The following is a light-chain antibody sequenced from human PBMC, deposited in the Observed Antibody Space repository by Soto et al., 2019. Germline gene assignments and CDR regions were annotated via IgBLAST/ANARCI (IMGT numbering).Light chain of an antibody. CDR1: HSVRSSC. Sequence: ETVLTQSPATLSLSPVERDTLSCGCSHSVRSSCLAWYQQKPGLAPRLLIYDASNRATGIPARFSGSGSATDFTLTISSLEPEDFAVYYCQHRSSWPITFGQGTRLEI. CDR3: QHRSSWPIT. V-gene: IGKV3D-20*02. CDR2: DAS. J-gene: IGKJ5*01.